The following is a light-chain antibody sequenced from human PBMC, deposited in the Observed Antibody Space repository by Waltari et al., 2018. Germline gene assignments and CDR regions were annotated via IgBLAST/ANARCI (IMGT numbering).Light chain of an antibody. Sequence: EIVLTKSPATLSLSPGERATLSCRASQSVSSYLAWYQQTPGQAPRLLIYDASNSATGIPARFSGSGSGTDFTLTISSLEPEDFAVYYCQQRSNWPPPTFGQGTRLEIK. CDR1: QSVSSY. J-gene: IGKJ5*01. CDR2: DAS. V-gene: IGKV3-11*01. CDR3: QQRSNWPPPT.